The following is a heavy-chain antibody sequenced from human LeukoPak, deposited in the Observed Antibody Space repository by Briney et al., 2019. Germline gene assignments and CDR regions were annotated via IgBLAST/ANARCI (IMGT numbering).Heavy chain of an antibody. V-gene: IGHV3-30*18. CDR3: AKVDSRQSRSAFDI. CDR1: GFTFSSYG. CDR2: ISYGGSNK. Sequence: GGSLRLSCAASGFTFSSYGMHWVRQAPGKGLEWVAVISYGGSNKYYADSVKGRFTISRDNSKNTLYLQMDGLRVEDTAVYYCAKVDSRQSRSAFDIWGQGTLVTVSS. J-gene: IGHJ3*02.